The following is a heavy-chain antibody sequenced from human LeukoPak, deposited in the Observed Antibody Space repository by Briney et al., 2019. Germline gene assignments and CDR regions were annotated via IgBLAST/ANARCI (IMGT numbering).Heavy chain of an antibody. CDR2: IWYDGSNK. J-gene: IGHJ4*02. V-gene: IGHV3-33*01. Sequence: GGSLRLSCAVSGFTFSSYGMHWVRQAPGKGLEWVAIIWYDGSNKYYADFVRGRFTISRDNSKNTLYLQMNSLRAEDTAVYYCAREVSNYGSGSYLDYWGQGTLVTVSS. CDR3: AREVSNYGSGSYLDY. CDR1: GFTFSSYG. D-gene: IGHD3-10*01.